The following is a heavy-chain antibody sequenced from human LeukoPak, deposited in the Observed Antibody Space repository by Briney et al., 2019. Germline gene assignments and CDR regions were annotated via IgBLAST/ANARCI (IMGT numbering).Heavy chain of an antibody. J-gene: IGHJ6*02. CDR1: GFTFSSYW. CDR2: IKQDGSDK. CDR3: ARQPALRVDYYYGMDV. Sequence: GGSLRLSCEVSGFTFSSYWMNWVRQAPGKGLEWVANIKQDGSDKYYVDSVKGRFTISRDNAKNSLYLQMNSLRAEDTAVYYCARQPALRVDYYYGMDVWGQGTTVTVSS. V-gene: IGHV3-7*01. D-gene: IGHD2-15*01.